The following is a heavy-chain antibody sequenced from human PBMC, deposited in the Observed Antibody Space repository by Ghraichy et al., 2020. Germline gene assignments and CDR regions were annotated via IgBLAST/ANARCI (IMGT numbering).Heavy chain of an antibody. CDR2: ISSSSSYT. D-gene: IGHD3-16*01. V-gene: IGHV3-11*06. Sequence: GGSLRLSCAASGFTFSDYYMSWIRQAPGKGLEWVSYISSSSSYTNYADSVKGRFTISRDNAKNSLYLQMNSLRAEDTAVYYCARDRMDEGWGERYFDYWGQGTLVTVSS. CDR1: GFTFSDYY. CDR3: ARDRMDEGWGERYFDY. J-gene: IGHJ4*02.